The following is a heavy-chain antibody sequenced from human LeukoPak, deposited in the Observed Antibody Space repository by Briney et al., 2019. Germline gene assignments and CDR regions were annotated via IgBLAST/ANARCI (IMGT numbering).Heavy chain of an antibody. V-gene: IGHV5-51*01. CDR2: IYPGDSDT. CDR3: ARLSTMIVVVTHDAFDI. D-gene: IGHD3-22*01. Sequence: GESLKISCKGSGYSFTSYWIGWVRQMPGKGLEWMGIIYPGDSDTRYSPSFQGQVTISADKSISTAYLQWSSLKASDTAMYYCARLSTMIVVVTHDAFDIWGQGTMVTVSS. J-gene: IGHJ3*02. CDR1: GYSFTSYW.